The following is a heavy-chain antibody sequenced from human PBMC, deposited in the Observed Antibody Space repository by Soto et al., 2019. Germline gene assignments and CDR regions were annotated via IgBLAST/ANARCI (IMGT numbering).Heavy chain of an antibody. CDR1: GGSFSGYY. D-gene: IGHD5-12*01. CDR3: ARDVGGGYGDWFDP. V-gene: IGHV4-34*01. Sequence: SETLSLTCAVYGGSFSGYYWTWIRQPPGKGLEWIGEINHSGSTNQNPSLKSRVSISVDTSKNQFSLKMSSVTAADTAVYYCARDVGGGYGDWFDPWGQGTLVTVSS. CDR2: INHSGST. J-gene: IGHJ5*02.